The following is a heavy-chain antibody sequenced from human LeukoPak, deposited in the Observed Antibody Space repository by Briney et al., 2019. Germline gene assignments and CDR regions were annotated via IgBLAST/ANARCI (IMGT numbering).Heavy chain of an antibody. Sequence: PSQTLSLTCTVSGGSISSGGYYWSWIRQHPGKGLEWIGYIYYSGSTYYNPSLKSRVTISVDTSKNQFSPKLSSVTAADTAVYYCARGSPAAILDGGVDYYYYMDVWGKGTTVTVSS. CDR1: GGSISSGGYY. CDR2: IYYSGST. V-gene: IGHV4-31*03. J-gene: IGHJ6*03. D-gene: IGHD2-2*01. CDR3: ARGSPAAILDGGVDYYYYMDV.